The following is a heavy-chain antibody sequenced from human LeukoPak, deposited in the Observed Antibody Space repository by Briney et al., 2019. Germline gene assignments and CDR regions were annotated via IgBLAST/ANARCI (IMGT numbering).Heavy chain of an antibody. Sequence: GESLKISCKGSGYSFTSYWIVWVRQIPGKGLEWRGIIYPGDSDTGYSPSFQGQVTTSADRSISTAYLQWSSLKDSDTAMYYCARHVYYYDSSSLGGSFDYWGQGTLVTVSS. J-gene: IGHJ4*02. CDR1: GYSFTSYW. D-gene: IGHD3-22*01. CDR2: IYPGDSDT. V-gene: IGHV5-51*01. CDR3: ARHVYYYDSSSLGGSFDY.